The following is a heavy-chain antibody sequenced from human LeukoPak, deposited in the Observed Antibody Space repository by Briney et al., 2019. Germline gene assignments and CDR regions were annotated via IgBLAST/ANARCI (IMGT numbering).Heavy chain of an antibody. V-gene: IGHV4-38-2*02. D-gene: IGHD3-9*01. CDR3: AREGRYSSGWFDP. CDR1: GYSISSGYY. Sequence: PSETLSLTCAVSGYSISSGYYWGWIRQPPGKGLEWIGSIYHSGSTYYNPSLKSRVTISVDTSKKQFSLKLSSVTAAETAVYYCAREGRYSSGWFDPWGEGTLVTVSS. CDR2: IYHSGST. J-gene: IGHJ5*02.